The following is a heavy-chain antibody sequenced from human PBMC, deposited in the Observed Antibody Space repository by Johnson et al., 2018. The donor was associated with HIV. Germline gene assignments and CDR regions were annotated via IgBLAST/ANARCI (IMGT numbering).Heavy chain of an antibody. CDR3: AKVRSSSWYDAFDI. Sequence: QVHLVESGGGVVQPGRSLRLSCAASGFTFSSYGMHWVRQAPGKGLEWVAVIWYDGSNKYYADSVKGRFTISRDNSKNTLYLQMNSLRIEDTAVYYCAKVRSSSWYDAFDIWGQGTMVTVSS. J-gene: IGHJ3*02. D-gene: IGHD6-13*01. CDR1: GFTFSSYG. V-gene: IGHV3-33*06. CDR2: IWYDGSNK.